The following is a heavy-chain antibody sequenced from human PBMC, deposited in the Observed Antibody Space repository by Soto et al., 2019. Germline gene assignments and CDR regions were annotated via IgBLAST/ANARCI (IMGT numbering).Heavy chain of an antibody. CDR1: GLSLSTSGVA. CDR3: ARLISRVRGVREFDY. J-gene: IGHJ4*02. D-gene: IGHD3-10*01. V-gene: IGHV2-5*02. Sequence: QITLKESGPTLVKPTQTLTLTCTFSGLSLSTSGVAVGWIRQPPGKALEWVALIYWDDDKRYSPSLKSRVTITKDTSKNQVVLTMTNMDPVDTATYYCARLISRVRGVREFDYWGQGTLVTVSS. CDR2: IYWDDDK.